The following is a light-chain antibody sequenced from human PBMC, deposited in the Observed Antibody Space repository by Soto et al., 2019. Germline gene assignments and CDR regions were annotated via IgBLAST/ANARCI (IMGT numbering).Light chain of an antibody. CDR2: TAS. V-gene: IGKV1-39*01. CDR3: QQSYSFPLT. Sequence: DIQMTQSPSSLSASVGDRVTITCRASQSVSRYLNWYQQKPGKAPALLIDTASSLESGVPSRFSGGGSGTDFTLTINRLQPEDFATYFCQQSYSFPLTFGGGTRVEIK. J-gene: IGKJ4*01. CDR1: QSVSRY.